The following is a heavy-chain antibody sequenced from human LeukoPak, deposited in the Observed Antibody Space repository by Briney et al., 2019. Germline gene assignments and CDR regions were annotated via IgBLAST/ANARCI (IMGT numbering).Heavy chain of an antibody. D-gene: IGHD3-9*01. Sequence: SETLSLTCTVSSYSISSSYYWGWIRQPPGKGLEWIGSIYYSGSTYYNPSLKSRVTISVDTSKNQFSLKLSSVTAADTAVYYCASHRYDILTGYSNWFDPWGQGTLVTVSS. CDR2: IYYSGST. V-gene: IGHV4-38-2*02. CDR3: ASHRYDILTGYSNWFDP. CDR1: SYSISSSYY. J-gene: IGHJ5*02.